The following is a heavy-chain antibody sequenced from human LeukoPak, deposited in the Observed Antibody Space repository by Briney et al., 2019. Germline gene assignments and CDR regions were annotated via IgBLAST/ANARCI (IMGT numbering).Heavy chain of an antibody. CDR3: ASWYCYGSSGYYWEYFQH. CDR1: GGSIISSSYY. V-gene: IGHV4-39*01. J-gene: IGHJ1*01. Sequence: PSETVTLTCTVSGGSIISSSYYWGWIRQPPGKGLEWIGSIYYSGSTYYNPSLKSRVTISVDTSKNQFSLKLSSVTAADTAVSYCASWYCYGSSGYYWEYFQHWGQGTLVSVSS. CDR2: IYYSGST. D-gene: IGHD3-22*01.